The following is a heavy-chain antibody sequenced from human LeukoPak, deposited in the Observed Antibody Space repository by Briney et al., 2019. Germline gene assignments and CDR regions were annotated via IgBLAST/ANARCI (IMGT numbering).Heavy chain of an antibody. J-gene: IGHJ5*02. CDR2: IYSGGST. D-gene: IGHD1-1*01. CDR1: GFTVSNNY. Sequence: GGSLRLSCAASGFTVSNNYMSWVRQAPGKGLEWVSVIYSGGSTYYADSVKGRFTISRDTSKNTLYLQMNSLRAEDTAMYYCARDHDGDWFDPWGQGTLVTVSS. CDR3: ARDHDGDWFDP. V-gene: IGHV3-53*01.